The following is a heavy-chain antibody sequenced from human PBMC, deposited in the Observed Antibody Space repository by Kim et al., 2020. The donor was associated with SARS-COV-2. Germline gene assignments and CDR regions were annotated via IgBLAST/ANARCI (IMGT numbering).Heavy chain of an antibody. D-gene: IGHD2-2*01. CDR2: TRNKANSYTT. CDR1: GFTFSDHH. CDR3: ARGGLTSTYRYFDL. J-gene: IGHJ2*01. V-gene: IGHV3-72*01. Sequence: GGSLRLSCAASGFTFSDHHMDWVRQAPGKGLEWVGRTRNKANSYTTEYAASVKGRFTVSRDDSKNSLYLQMNSLKSEDTAVYYCARGGLTSTYRYFDLWGRGTLVTVSS.